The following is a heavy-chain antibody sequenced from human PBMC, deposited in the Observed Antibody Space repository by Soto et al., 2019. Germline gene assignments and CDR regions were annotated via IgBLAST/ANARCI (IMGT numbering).Heavy chain of an antibody. CDR3: VRGGQQLDGRWFDP. V-gene: IGHV4-34*01. J-gene: IGHJ5*02. D-gene: IGHD6-13*01. CDR2: INHSGST. CDR1: GGSFSGYY. Sequence: KTSETLSLTCAVYGGSFSGYYRSWIRQPPGKGLEWIGEINHSGSTNYNPSLKSRVTISVDTSKNQFSLKLSSVTAADTAVYYCVRGGQQLDGRWFDPWGQGTLVTVSS.